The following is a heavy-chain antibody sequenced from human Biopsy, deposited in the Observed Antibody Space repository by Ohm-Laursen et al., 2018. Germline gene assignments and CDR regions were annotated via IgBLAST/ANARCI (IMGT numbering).Heavy chain of an antibody. V-gene: IGHV4-39*01. Sequence: SDTLSLTCSVSGGSISSRNHYWGWLRQPPGKGLEWIGHVYYSGSTFYNSSLESRVTVSVDTSKNQLHLRLPSMSASDTAVYYCARHSLDDFWSGAHYYFDYWGLGTLVTVSS. CDR3: ARHSLDDFWSGAHYYFDY. CDR1: GGSISSRNHY. J-gene: IGHJ4*02. CDR2: VYYSGST. D-gene: IGHD3-3*01.